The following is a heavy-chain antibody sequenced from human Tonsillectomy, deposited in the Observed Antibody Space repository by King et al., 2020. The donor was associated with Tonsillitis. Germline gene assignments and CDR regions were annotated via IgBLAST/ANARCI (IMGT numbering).Heavy chain of an antibody. CDR1: GFTFNKFA. J-gene: IGHJ5*02. D-gene: IGHD3-3*01. CDR3: VHMGGGFFQWFMGA. CDR2: IDTSGTIP. V-gene: IGHV3-23*04. Sequence: VQLVESGGGLVQPGGSLRLSCVASGFTFNKFAMAWVRRAPGKRLEWISSIDTSGTIPMYADSVEGRLTISRDNSKNTLFLQMNNLRVDDTAIYYCVHMGGGFFQWFMGAWGKGTLVTVSS.